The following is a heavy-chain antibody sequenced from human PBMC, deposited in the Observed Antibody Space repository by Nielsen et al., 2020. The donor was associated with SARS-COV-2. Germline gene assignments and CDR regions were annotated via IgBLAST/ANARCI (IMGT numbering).Heavy chain of an antibody. Sequence: GGSLRLSCAASGLTFSSYGMHWVRQAPGKGLEWVALISYDGNNKYYPDSLKGRFTISRDNSKNTLYLQMNSLKIEDTGVYYCCKDVPLTGGGAIRYWGQGTLVTVSS. CDR1: GLTFSSYG. V-gene: IGHV3-30*18. CDR3: CKDVPLTGGGAIRY. CDR2: ISYDGNNK. J-gene: IGHJ4*02. D-gene: IGHD3-16*01.